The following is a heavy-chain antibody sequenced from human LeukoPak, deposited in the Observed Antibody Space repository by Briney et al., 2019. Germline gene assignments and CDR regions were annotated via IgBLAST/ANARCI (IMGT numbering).Heavy chain of an antibody. Sequence: GGSLRLSCAASGVTFSSYGMHWVRQAPGKGLEWVALISSDGNDKLYGDSVKGRFTISRDDSKSTLYLQMNSLRAEDTAVYYCARDRCSSTSCYTLGYWGQGTLVTVSS. J-gene: IGHJ4*02. CDR3: ARDRCSSTSCYTLGY. V-gene: IGHV3-30*03. CDR1: GVTFSSYG. CDR2: ISSDGNDK. D-gene: IGHD2-2*02.